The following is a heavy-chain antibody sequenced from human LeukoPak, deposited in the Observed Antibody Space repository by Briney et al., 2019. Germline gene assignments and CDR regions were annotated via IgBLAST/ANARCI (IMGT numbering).Heavy chain of an antibody. J-gene: IGHJ4*02. CDR1: GSTFTSYY. CDR2: LNPSGGST. Sequence: ASVKVSCKASGSTFTSYYMHWVRQAPGQGLEWMGILNPSGGSTSYAQKFQGRVTMTRDMSTSTVYMELSSLRSEDTAVYYCARGDGGNSFDYWGQGTLVTVSS. CDR3: ARGDGGNSFDY. D-gene: IGHD4-23*01. V-gene: IGHV1-46*01.